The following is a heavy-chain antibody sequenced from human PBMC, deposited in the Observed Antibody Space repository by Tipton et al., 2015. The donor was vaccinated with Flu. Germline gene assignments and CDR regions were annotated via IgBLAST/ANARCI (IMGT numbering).Heavy chain of an antibody. CDR2: IYYSGST. D-gene: IGHD1-26*01. CDR1: GGSISSYY. V-gene: IGHV4-59*12. J-gene: IGHJ3*02. Sequence: TLSLTCTVSGGSISSYYWSWIRQPPGKGLEWIGYIYYSGSTNYNPSLKSRVTISVDTSKNQFSPKLSSVTAADTAVYYCARGRVGARGAFDIWGQGTMVTVSS. CDR3: ARGRVGARGAFDI.